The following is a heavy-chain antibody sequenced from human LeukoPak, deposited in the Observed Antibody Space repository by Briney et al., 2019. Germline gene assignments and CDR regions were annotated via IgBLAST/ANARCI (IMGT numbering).Heavy chain of an antibody. D-gene: IGHD4-23*01. V-gene: IGHV1-2*02. CDR3: ARERGGNSPFDS. CDR2: INPNSGGT. CDR1: GYTFTGYY. Sequence: ASVKVSCKASGYTFTGYYMHWVRQAPGQGLEWMGWINPNSGGTNYAQKFQGRVTMTTDTSISAAYMELRWLTSDDTAVYYCARERGGNSPFDSWGQGTLVTVSS. J-gene: IGHJ4*02.